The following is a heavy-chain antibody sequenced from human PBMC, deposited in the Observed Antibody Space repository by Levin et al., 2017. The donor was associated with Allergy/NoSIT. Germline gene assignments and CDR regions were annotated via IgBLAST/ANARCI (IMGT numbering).Heavy chain of an antibody. V-gene: IGHV3-30*04. CDR3: ARQYQLPYRGWFDP. Sequence: GESLKISCAASGFTFSSYAMHWVRQAPGKGLEWVAVISYDGSNKYYADSVKGRFTISRDNSKNTLYLQMNSLRAEDTAVYYCARQYQLPYRGWFDPWGQGTLVTVSS. CDR2: ISYDGSNK. D-gene: IGHD2-2*01. CDR1: GFTFSSYA. J-gene: IGHJ5*02.